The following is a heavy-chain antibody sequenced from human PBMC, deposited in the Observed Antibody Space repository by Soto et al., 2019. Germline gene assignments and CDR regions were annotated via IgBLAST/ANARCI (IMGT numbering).Heavy chain of an antibody. D-gene: IGHD6-13*01. Sequence: SETLSLTCGVSGGTVASSHWWSWVRQSPSRGLEWMGNVYHTGDTNFNPSLQSRVTMSVDTSKNQFSLKLSSVTAADPAVYYCAREGADSSSWYRFDWFDPWGQGTLVTVSS. CDR1: GGTVASSHW. V-gene: IGHV4-4*02. J-gene: IGHJ5*02. CDR2: VYHTGDT. CDR3: AREGADSSSWYRFDWFDP.